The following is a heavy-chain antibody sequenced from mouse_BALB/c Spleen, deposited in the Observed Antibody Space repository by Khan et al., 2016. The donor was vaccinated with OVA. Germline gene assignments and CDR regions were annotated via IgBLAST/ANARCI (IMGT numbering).Heavy chain of an antibody. J-gene: IGHJ4*01. V-gene: IGHV2-3*01. CDR2: IWGDGTT. Sequence: QVQLKESGPGLVAPSQSLSITCTVSGFSLPNYGVSWVRQPPGKGLEWLGVIWGDGTTNYHSALISRLSISKDNSKRQVFLKLNSRQTDDTATYDCAKPGNGGAMDYWGQGTSVTVSS. CDR3: AKPGNGGAMDY. CDR1: GFSLPNYG.